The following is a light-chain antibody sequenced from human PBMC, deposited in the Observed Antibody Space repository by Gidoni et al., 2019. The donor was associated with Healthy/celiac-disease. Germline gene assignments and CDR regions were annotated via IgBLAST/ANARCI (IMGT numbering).Light chain of an antibody. CDR2: GAS. V-gene: IGKV4-1*01. J-gene: IGKJ1*01. Sequence: DIVMTQAPDYLAVSLGETATINCKSSQSVLYSSNNKNYLAWYQQKPGQPPKLLIYGASTRESGVPDRFSGSGSGTDFTLTISSLQAEDVAVYYCQQYYSTPQTFGQGTKVEIK. CDR3: QQYYSTPQT. CDR1: QSVLYSSNNKNY.